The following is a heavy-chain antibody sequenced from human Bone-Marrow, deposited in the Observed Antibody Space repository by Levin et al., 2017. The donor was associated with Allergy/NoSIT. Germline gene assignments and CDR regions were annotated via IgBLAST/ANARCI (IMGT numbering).Heavy chain of an antibody. CDR3: ARDYSSSWGDSWFDP. CDR2: IYYSGST. CDR1: GGSISSYY. V-gene: IGHV4-59*01. D-gene: IGHD6-13*01. J-gene: IGHJ5*02. Sequence: SETLSLTCTVSGGSISSYYWSWIRQPPGKGLEWIGYIYYSGSTNYNPSLKSRVTISVDTSKNQFSLKLSSVTAADTAVYYCARDYSSSWGDSWFDPWGQGTLVTVSS.